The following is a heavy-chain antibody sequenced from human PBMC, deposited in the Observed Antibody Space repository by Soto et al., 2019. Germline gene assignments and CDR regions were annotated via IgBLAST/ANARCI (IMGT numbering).Heavy chain of an antibody. V-gene: IGHV1-8*01. CDR3: ARGRGVLRFLEWLPDQSHYYHGMDV. D-gene: IGHD3-3*01. Sequence: VASVKVSCKASGYTFTSYDINWVRQATGQGLEWMGWMNPNSGNTGYAQKFQGRVTMTRNTSISTAYMELSSLRSEDTAVYYCARGRGVLRFLEWLPDQSHYYHGMDVWGQGTTVTVSS. CDR1: GYTFTSYD. J-gene: IGHJ6*02. CDR2: MNPNSGNT.